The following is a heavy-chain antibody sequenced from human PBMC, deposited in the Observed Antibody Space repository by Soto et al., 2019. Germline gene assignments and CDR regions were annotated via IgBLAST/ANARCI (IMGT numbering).Heavy chain of an antibody. Sequence: PSETLSLTCTVSGGSINNYYWSWIRQPPGKGLEWIAHVYSSGKTNYNLSLKSRLTISVDTSKNQFSLKLSSVTATDTAVYYCARTLAGRLLFHYWGQGSLVTVSS. V-gene: IGHV4-59*08. CDR3: ARTLAGRLLFHY. D-gene: IGHD4-17*01. CDR1: GGSINNYY. J-gene: IGHJ4*02. CDR2: VYSSGKT.